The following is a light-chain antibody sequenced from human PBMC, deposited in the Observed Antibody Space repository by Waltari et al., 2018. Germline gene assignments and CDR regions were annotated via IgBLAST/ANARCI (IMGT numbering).Light chain of an antibody. V-gene: IGKV3-20*01. J-gene: IGKJ2*01. Sequence: DIVLPQAPGPLSLSPGERATRSCRASQSVSSSYLAWYQQKPGQAPSLLIYGASSRATGVPDRFSGGGSGTDFTLTISRLEPEDFAVYYCQRFDSSSVTFGQGTKLEIK. CDR1: QSVSSSY. CDR3: QRFDSSSVT. CDR2: GAS.